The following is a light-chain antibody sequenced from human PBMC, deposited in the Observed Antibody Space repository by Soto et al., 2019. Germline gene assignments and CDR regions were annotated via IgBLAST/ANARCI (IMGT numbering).Light chain of an antibody. J-gene: IGLJ2*01. V-gene: IGLV3-21*04. Sequence: SYELTQPPSVSVAPGKPARITCGGNNIGSKSLHWYQQKPGQAPVLVIYYDSDRPSGIPERFSGSNSGNTATLTISRVEAGDEADYYCQVCDSSSEHVVFGGGTKLTVL. CDR1: NIGSKS. CDR3: QVCDSSSEHVV. CDR2: YDS.